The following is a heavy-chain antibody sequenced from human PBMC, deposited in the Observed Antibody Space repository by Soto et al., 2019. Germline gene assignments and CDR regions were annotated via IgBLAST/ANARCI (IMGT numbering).Heavy chain of an antibody. CDR1: GFTVSSNY. V-gene: IGHV3-53*04. CDR3: ARDFRPPYGVRYFDY. J-gene: IGHJ4*02. Sequence: EVQLVESGGGLVQPGGSLRLSCAASGFTVSSNYMSWVRQAPGKGLEWVSVIYSGGSTYYADSVKGRFTISRLNSKNTLYLLMNSLRAEDTAVYYCARDFRPPYGVRYFDYWGQGTLVTVSS. CDR2: IYSGGST. D-gene: IGHD4-17*01.